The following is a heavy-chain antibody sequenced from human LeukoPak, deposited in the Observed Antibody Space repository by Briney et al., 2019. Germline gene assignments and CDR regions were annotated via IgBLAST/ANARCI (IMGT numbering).Heavy chain of an antibody. Sequence: GGPLILSCAASGFTFSSYIMNWVRQAPGKGLEWVSYISSSSSTIYYADSVKGRFNISRDNAKNSLHLQMNSLRAEDTAVYYCARDKPASDAFDIWGQGTMVSVSS. CDR2: ISSSSSTI. CDR1: GFTFSSYI. V-gene: IGHV3-48*01. CDR3: ARDKPASDAFDI. D-gene: IGHD2-2*01. J-gene: IGHJ3*02.